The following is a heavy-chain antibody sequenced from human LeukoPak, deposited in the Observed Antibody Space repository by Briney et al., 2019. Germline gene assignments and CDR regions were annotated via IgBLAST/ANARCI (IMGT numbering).Heavy chain of an antibody. V-gene: IGHV3-74*01. CDR2: INMVGSHT. D-gene: IGHD3/OR15-3a*01. Sequence: QPGGSLRLSCTASGITFTSYWMHWVRQAPGKGLVWVSHINMVGSHTTYADSVKGRFTISRDNAKSTLYLQLNSLRAEDTAVYYCATDEYRGLGYWGQGTLVTVSS. CDR1: GITFTSYW. J-gene: IGHJ4*02. CDR3: ATDEYRGLGY.